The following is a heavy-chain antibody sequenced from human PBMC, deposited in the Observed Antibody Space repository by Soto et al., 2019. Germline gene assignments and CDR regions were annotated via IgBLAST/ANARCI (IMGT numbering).Heavy chain of an antibody. CDR3: ARVFDTYYFDS. CDR1: GFNFRNHG. CDR2: ISGSGSST. J-gene: IGHJ4*02. V-gene: IGHV3-23*01. Sequence: PGGSLRLSCAASGFNFRNHGMIWVRQAPGKGLEWVSAISGSGSSTYYADSVKGRFTIFRDNSKSALYLQMNSLRAEDTAVYYCARVFDTYYFDSWGQGNMVTVSS. D-gene: IGHD3-9*01.